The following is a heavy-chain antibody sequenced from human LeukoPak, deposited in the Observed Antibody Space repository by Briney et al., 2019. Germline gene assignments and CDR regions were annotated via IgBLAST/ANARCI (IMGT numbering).Heavy chain of an antibody. D-gene: IGHD3-9*01. CDR3: ATGRSIRYFDY. V-gene: IGHV4-59*08. CDR2: IHYSGTT. J-gene: IGHJ4*02. CDR1: GGSISSYY. Sequence: SETLSLTCTVSGGSISSYYWNWIRQPPGQGLEWIGYIHYSGTTNYNPSLKSRVSISIDTSKSQFSLKLTSATAADTAIYYCATGRSIRYFDYWGQGTLLSVTS.